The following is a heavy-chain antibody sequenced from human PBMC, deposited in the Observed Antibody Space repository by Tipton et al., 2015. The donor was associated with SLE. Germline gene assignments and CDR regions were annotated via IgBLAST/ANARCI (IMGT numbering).Heavy chain of an antibody. D-gene: IGHD3-22*01. Sequence: TLSLTCTVSGYSISGGYYWGWIRQPPGKGLEWIGSIYHIGSTYYNPSLKSLITISVDMYRNQFSLRLTSLTAADTAVYYCALQYDSTGYDWFWGQGSVVTASS. CDR1: GYSISGGYY. J-gene: IGHJ4*02. V-gene: IGHV4-38-2*02. CDR2: IYHIGST. CDR3: ALQYDSTGYDWF.